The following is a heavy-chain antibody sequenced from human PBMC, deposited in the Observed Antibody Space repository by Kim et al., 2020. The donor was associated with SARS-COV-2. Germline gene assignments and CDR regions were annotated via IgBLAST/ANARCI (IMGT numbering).Heavy chain of an antibody. CDR3: ARAYYDILTGYSGFDY. J-gene: IGHJ4*02. CDR2: IGTAGDT. V-gene: IGHV3-13*01. Sequence: GGSLRLSCAASGFTFSSYDMHWVRQATGKGLEWVSAIGTAGDTYYPGSVKGRFTISRENAKNSLYLQMNSLRAGDTAVYYCARAYYDILTGYSGFDYWGQRTLVTVSS. CDR1: GFTFSSYD. D-gene: IGHD3-9*01.